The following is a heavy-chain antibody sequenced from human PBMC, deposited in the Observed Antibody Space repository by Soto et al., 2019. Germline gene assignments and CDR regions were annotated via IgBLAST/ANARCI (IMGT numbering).Heavy chain of an antibody. J-gene: IGHJ4*02. CDR1: GGTFSSYT. V-gene: IGHV1-69*08. Sequence: QVQLVQSGAEVKKPGSSVKVSCKASGGTFSSYTISWVRQAPGQGLEWMGRIIPILGIANDAQKFQGRVTITSDTSTRTAYMELSSLRSEDTAVYYCARDFFGRPGRYCLDYWGQGTLVTVSS. CDR3: ARDFFGRPGRYCLDY. CDR2: IIPILGIA. D-gene: IGHD1-26*01.